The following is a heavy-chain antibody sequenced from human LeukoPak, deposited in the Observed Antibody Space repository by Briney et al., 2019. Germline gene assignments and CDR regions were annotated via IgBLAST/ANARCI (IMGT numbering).Heavy chain of an antibody. CDR2: INSDGSEG. D-gene: IGHD6-6*01. Sequence: GGSLRLSCAASGFTVSSNYMSWVRQAPGKGLEWVASINSDGSEGYYADVVKGRFTISRDNAKNSLYLQINSLRAEDTAVYYCARSSYSSSSSVWGQGTMVTVSS. CDR3: ARSSYSSSSSV. CDR1: GFTVSSNY. J-gene: IGHJ3*01. V-gene: IGHV3-7*03.